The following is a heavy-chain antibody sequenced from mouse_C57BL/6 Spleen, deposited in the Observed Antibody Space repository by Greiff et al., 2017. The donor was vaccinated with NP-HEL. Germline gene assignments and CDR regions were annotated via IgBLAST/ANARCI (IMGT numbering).Heavy chain of an antibody. CDR3: AEGDYYGTSGYFDV. CDR2: INPNYGTT. J-gene: IGHJ1*03. CDR1: GYSFTDYN. V-gene: IGHV1-39*01. Sequence: EVQLQQSGPELVKPGASVKISCKASGYSFTDYNMNWVKQSNGKSLEWIGVINPNYGTTSYNQKFKGKATLTVDQSSSTAYMQLNSLTSEDSAVYYCAEGDYYGTSGYFDVWGTGTTVTVSS. D-gene: IGHD1-1*01.